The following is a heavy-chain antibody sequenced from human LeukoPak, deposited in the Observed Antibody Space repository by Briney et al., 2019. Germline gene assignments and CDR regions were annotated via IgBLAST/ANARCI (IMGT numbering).Heavy chain of an antibody. J-gene: IGHJ5*02. V-gene: IGHV3-7*01. CDR3: ARWARYCSGGSCYSWFDP. CDR2: MKLDGSEE. Sequence: GGSLRLSCVASGFTFRSYWMSWVRQAPGKGLEWVANMKLDGSEEYYVDSVKGRFTISSDNAKNSLYLQMNSLRVDDTAVYYCARWARYCSGGSCYSWFDPWGQGTLVTVSS. D-gene: IGHD2-15*01. CDR1: GFTFRSYW.